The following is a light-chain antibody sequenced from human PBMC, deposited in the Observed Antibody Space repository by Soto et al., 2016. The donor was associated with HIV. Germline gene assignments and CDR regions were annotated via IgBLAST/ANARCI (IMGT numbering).Light chain of an antibody. CDR1: SLRTYY. CDR2: GKN. J-gene: IGLJ2*01. V-gene: IGLV3-19*01. Sequence: SELTQDPAVSVALGQTVRITCQGDSLRTYYASWYQQKPGQAPVLVIFGKNNRPSGIPDRFSGSSSGNTDSLTITGAQAEDEADYYCNSRDSSGNHVVFGGGTKLTVL. CDR3: NSRDSSGNHVV.